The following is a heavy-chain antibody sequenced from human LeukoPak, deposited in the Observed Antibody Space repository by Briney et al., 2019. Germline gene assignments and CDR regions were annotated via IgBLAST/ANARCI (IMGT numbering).Heavy chain of an antibody. V-gene: IGHV4-39*07. Sequence: PSETLSLTCTVSGGSISSSSYYWGWIRQPPGKGLEWIGSIYYSGSTYYNPSLKSRVTISVDTSKNQFSLKLSSVTAADTAVYYCARRVENPGQDSGSYYNPYYYYGMDVWGQGTTVTVSS. D-gene: IGHD3-10*01. CDR3: ARRVENPGQDSGSYYNPYYYYGMDV. CDR2: IYYSGST. CDR1: GGSISSSSYY. J-gene: IGHJ6*02.